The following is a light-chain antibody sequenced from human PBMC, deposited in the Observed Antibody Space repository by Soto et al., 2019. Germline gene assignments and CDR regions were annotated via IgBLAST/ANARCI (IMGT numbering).Light chain of an antibody. V-gene: IGLV2-11*01. CDR2: DVS. CDR3: CSYAGRYTFDVV. Sequence: QSALTQPRSVSGSPGQSVTISCTGTSSDVGGYNYVSWYQHHPGKAPKLMIYDVSKRPSGVPDRFSGSKSGNTASVTISGLQAEDEADYYCCSYAGRYTFDVVFGGGTKLTVL. CDR1: SSDVGGYNY. J-gene: IGLJ2*01.